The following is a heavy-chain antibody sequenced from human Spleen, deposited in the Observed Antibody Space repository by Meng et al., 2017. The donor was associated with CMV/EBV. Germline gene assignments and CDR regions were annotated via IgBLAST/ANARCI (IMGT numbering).Heavy chain of an antibody. Sequence: ASVKVSCKPSGYTFTSYDINWVRQATGQGLEWMGWMNPNTGNTAYAQKFQGRLTLTRDTSIGTAYMELSSLRSEDTAVYFCARDYDFWKNYLDYWGQGTLVTVSS. CDR1: GYTFTSYD. CDR2: MNPNTGNT. D-gene: IGHD3-3*01. J-gene: IGHJ4*02. CDR3: ARDYDFWKNYLDY. V-gene: IGHV1-8*02.